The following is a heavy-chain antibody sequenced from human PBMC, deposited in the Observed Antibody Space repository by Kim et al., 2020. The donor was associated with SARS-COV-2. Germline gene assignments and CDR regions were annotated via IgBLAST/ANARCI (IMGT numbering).Heavy chain of an antibody. J-gene: IGHJ2*01. V-gene: IGHV3-48*03. D-gene: IGHD6-19*01. CDR2: ITSRGSVM. CDR3: ARLGIAVAGHWYFDL. CDR1: GFTFSSYE. Sequence: GGSLRLSCAASGFTFSSYEMNWVRQAPGKGLEWLSYITSRGSVMYYADAVKGRFTISRDNAKNSLYLQMNSLRDEDTAVYYCARLGIAVAGHWYFDLWGR.